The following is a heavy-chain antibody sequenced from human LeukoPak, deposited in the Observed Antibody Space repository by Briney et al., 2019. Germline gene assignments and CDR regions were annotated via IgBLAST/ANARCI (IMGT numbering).Heavy chain of an antibody. J-gene: IGHJ5*02. V-gene: IGHV4-39*01. Sequence: SQTLSLTCTVSGGSISSSSYYWGWIRQPPGKGLEWIGSIYYSGSTYHNPSLKSRVTISVDTSKNQFSLKLSSVTAADTAVYYCARRRIEGPTFDPWGQGTLVTVSS. CDR2: IYYSGST. CDR1: GGSISSSSYY. D-gene: IGHD2/OR15-2a*01. CDR3: ARRRIEGPTFDP.